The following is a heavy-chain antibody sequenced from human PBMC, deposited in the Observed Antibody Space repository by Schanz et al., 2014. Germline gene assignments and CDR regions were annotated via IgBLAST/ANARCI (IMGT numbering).Heavy chain of an antibody. D-gene: IGHD6-25*01. Sequence: QVQLQESGPGLVKPSQTLSLTCIVSGGSISSGTYYWSWLRQPAGKGLEWIGRIYTSGTPNYNPSLKSRVTKSLDASKNHFSVKLSSVTAADTAVYYCAREPLSGYNWFDPWGQGSLVTVSA. J-gene: IGHJ5*02. CDR2: IYTSGTP. CDR3: AREPLSGYNWFDP. CDR1: GGSISSGTYY. V-gene: IGHV4-61*02.